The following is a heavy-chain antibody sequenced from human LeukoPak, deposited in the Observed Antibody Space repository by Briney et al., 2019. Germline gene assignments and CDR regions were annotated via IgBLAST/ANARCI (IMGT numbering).Heavy chain of an antibody. CDR3: AKDNGDGYKIFDY. J-gene: IGHJ4*02. CDR1: GFTFSSYG. CDR2: ISGSGGST. V-gene: IGHV3-23*01. Sequence: GGTLRLSCAASGFTFSSYGMSWVRQAPGKGLEWVSAISGSGGSTYYADSVKGRFTISRDNSKNTLYLQMNSLRAEDTAVYYCAKDNGDGYKIFDYWGQGTLVTVSS. D-gene: IGHD5-24*01.